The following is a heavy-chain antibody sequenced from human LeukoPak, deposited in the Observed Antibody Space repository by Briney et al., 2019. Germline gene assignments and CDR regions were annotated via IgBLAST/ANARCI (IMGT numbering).Heavy chain of an antibody. CDR3: AKLPVVEMATIGDAFDI. J-gene: IGHJ3*02. Sequence: GGSLRLSCAASGFTFDDYAMHWVRQAPGKGLEWVLGISWNSGSIGYADSVKGRFTISRDNAKNSLYLQMNSLRAEDTALYYCAKLPVVEMATIGDAFDIWGQGTMVTVSS. D-gene: IGHD5-24*01. CDR2: ISWNSGSI. CDR1: GFTFDDYA. V-gene: IGHV3-9*01.